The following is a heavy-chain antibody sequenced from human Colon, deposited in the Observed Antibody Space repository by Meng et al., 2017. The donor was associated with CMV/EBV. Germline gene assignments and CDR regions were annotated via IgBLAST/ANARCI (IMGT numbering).Heavy chain of an antibody. Sequence: SETLSLTCTVSGDYISTSAYYWGWIRQSPGKGLEWIGSIYYKGNTYYNPSLKSRVTMSVNTSKNQFSLRVTSVTAADTAVYYCARDLFSGSTIFGVFIYAPFDPWGQGIPVTVSS. D-gene: IGHD3-3*01. J-gene: IGHJ5*02. CDR3: ARDLFSGSTIFGVFIYAPFDP. V-gene: IGHV4-39*07. CDR2: IYYKGNT. CDR1: GDYISTSAYY.